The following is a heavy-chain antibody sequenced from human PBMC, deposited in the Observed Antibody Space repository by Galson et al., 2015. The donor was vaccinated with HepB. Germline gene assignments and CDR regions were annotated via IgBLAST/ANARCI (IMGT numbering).Heavy chain of an antibody. D-gene: IGHD1-26*01. CDR1: GFTFSSYW. CDR2: INGDGSST. J-gene: IGHJ4*02. V-gene: IGHV3-74*01. CDR3: ARERYSGRYSVFDY. Sequence: SLRLSCAASGFTFSSYWMHWVRHAPGKGLVYVSRINGDGSSTRYADSVKGRFTISRDNAKNTLYLQMNSLRAEDTAMYYCARERYSGRYSVFDYWGQGTLVTVSS.